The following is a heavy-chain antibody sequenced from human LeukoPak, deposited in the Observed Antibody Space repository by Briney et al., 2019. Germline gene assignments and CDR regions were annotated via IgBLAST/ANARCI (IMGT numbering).Heavy chain of an antibody. D-gene: IGHD6-19*01. CDR2: IYYSGST. CDR3: ARTAKAVANAFDI. CDR1: GGSISSYY. J-gene: IGHJ3*02. Sequence: SETLSLTCTVSGGSISSYYWSWIRQPPGKGLEWIGYIYYSGSTNYNPSLKSRVTISVDMSKNQFSLKLSSVTAADTAVYYCARTAKAVANAFDIWGQGTMVTVSS. V-gene: IGHV4-59*08.